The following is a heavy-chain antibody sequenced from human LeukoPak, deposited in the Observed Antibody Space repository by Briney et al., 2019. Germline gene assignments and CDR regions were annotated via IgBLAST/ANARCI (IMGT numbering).Heavy chain of an antibody. CDR1: GFTFSSYA. CDR3: ARFSSDYYYYGMDV. D-gene: IGHD6-6*01. Sequence: PGGSLRLSCAASGFTFSSYAMSWVRQAPGKGLEWVSAISGSGGSTYYADSVKGRFTISRDNSKSTLYLQMNSLRAEDTAVYYCARFSSDYYYYGMDVWGQGTTVTVSS. V-gene: IGHV3-23*01. CDR2: ISGSGGST. J-gene: IGHJ6*02.